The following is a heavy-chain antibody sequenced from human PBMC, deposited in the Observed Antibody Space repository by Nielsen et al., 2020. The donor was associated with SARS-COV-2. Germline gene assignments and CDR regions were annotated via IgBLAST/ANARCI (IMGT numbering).Heavy chain of an antibody. J-gene: IGHJ6*02. D-gene: IGHD5-18*01. CDR1: GGSISSGTYY. CDR3: AREMSVQLWSYYYYDMDV. Sequence: SETLSLTCTVSGGSISSGTYYWSWIRQPAGKGLEWIGRIYTSGSTTYNPSLKSRVTISVDTSKSQFSLKLSSVTAADTAVYYCAREMSVQLWSYYYYDMDVWDQGTTVTVSS. CDR2: IYTSGST. V-gene: IGHV4-61*02.